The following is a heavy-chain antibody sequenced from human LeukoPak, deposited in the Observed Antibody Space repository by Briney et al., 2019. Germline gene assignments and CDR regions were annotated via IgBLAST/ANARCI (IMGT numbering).Heavy chain of an antibody. J-gene: IGHJ4*02. Sequence: SETLSLTCAVSGGSISSGGYSWSWIRQPPGKGLEWIGYIYHSGSTYYNPSLKSRVTISVDRSKNQFSLKLSSVTAADTAVYYCARGHYYYGSGSYYLFYFDYWGQGTLVTVSS. D-gene: IGHD3-10*01. CDR3: ARGHYYYGSGSYYLFYFDY. CDR1: GGSISSGGYS. CDR2: IYHSGST. V-gene: IGHV4-30-2*01.